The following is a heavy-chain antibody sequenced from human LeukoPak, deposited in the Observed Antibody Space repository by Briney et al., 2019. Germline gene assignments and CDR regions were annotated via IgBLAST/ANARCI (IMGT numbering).Heavy chain of an antibody. V-gene: IGHV4-59*01. J-gene: IGHJ4*02. Sequence: SETLSLTCTVSGGSISSYYWSWIRQPPGKGLEWIGYFYYRGSTNYNPSLKSRFSISVDTSKNQLSLKLSSVTAADTAVYYCASMSAYDYFFNYWGQGTLVTVSS. CDR1: GGSISSYY. CDR3: ASMSAYDYFFNY. CDR2: FYYRGST. D-gene: IGHD5-12*01.